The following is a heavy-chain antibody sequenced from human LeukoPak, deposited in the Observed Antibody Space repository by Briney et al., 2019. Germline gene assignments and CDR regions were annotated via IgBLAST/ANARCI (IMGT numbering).Heavy chain of an antibody. J-gene: IGHJ4*02. D-gene: IGHD3-3*01. CDR1: GYTFTSYD. CDR3: ARGPYYDFWSGYYKGDYFDY. V-gene: IGHV1-8*03. CDR2: MNPNSGNT. Sequence: ASVKGSCKASGYTFTSYDINWVRQATGQGLEWMGWMNPNSGNTGYAQKFQGRVTITRNTSISTAYMELSSLRSEDTAVYYCARGPYYDFWSGYYKGDYFDYWGQGTLVTVSS.